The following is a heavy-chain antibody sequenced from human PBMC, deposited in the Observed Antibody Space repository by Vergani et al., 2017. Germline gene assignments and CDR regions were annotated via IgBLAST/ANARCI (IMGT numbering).Heavy chain of an antibody. CDR3: VKDAGSYENFFDS. CDR1: GFTFSTYA. Sequence: EVQLLESGGSLKQPGGSVRLSCAASGFTFSTYAMHWVRQAPGKGLEWVSALTGGGGSTYYADSFKGRFIISRDNCRDTLYLQMNSLIPEDTATYYCVKDAGSYENFFDSWGQGTLVTVSS. J-gene: IGHJ4*02. V-gene: IGHV3-23*01. D-gene: IGHD1-26*01. CDR2: LTGGGGST.